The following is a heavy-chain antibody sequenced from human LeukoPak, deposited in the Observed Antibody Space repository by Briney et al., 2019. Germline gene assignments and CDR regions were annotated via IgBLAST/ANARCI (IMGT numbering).Heavy chain of an antibody. Sequence: GGSLRLSCTGSGFIFDTHTLTWVRQAPGKGLEWVASISGSGDSTNYGDSVKGRFTISRDNFKRTVHLEMSNLRADDTAMYYCVRRAAVRGMDFWGLGTTVMVSS. CDR3: VRRAAVRGMDF. V-gene: IGHV3-23*01. D-gene: IGHD1-14*01. CDR2: ISGSGDST. CDR1: GFIFDTHT. J-gene: IGHJ6*02.